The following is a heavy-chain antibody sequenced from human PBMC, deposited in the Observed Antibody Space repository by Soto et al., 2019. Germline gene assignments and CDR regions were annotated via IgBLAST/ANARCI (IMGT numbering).Heavy chain of an antibody. CDR3: ARDPEIYYAMDV. J-gene: IGHJ6*02. V-gene: IGHV3-11*01. CDR1: GFTFSDYY. Sequence: GSLRLSCAASGFTFSDYYLTWIRQAPGKGLEWLSYISSGGITIYYADSVKGRFTVSRDNAKNSMYLQMNNLRVEDTAVYYCARDPEIYYAMDVWGQGTTVTVSS. CDR2: ISSGGITI.